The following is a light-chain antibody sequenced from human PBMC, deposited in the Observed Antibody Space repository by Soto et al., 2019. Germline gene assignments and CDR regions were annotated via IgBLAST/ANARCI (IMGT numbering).Light chain of an antibody. CDR3: SSYAGRNIVL. V-gene: IGLV2-8*01. J-gene: IGLJ2*01. CDR2: EVN. CDR1: SSDVGGYKY. Sequence: QSLLTQPPSASGSPGQSVTIACTGTSSDVGGYKYVSWYQQHPGKAPKLMIYEVNKRPSGVPDRFSGSKSGHTASLTVSGLQADDEADYFCSSYAGRNIVLFGGGTKLTVL.